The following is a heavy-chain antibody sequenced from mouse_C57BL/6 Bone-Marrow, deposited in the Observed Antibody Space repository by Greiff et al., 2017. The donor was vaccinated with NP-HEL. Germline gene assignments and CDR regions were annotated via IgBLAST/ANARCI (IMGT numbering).Heavy chain of an antibody. CDR2: FHPYNDDT. V-gene: IGHV1-47*01. D-gene: IGHD1-1*01. CDR1: GYTFTTYP. J-gene: IGHJ4*01. CDR3: ARRSNFDYAMDY. Sequence: VHLVESGAELVKPGASVKMSCKASGYTFTTYPLEWMKQSHGKCLEWIGNFHPYNDDTKYNAKFKGKATLTVETSSSTVYLDLSRLTSDDSAVYYCARRSNFDYAMDYWGQGTSVTVSS.